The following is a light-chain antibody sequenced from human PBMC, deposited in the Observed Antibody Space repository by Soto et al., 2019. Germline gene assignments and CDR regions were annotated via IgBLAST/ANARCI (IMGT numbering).Light chain of an antibody. CDR3: SSYTSCSTLG. Sequence: QSALTQPASVSGSPGQSITISCTGTSSDVGGYNYVSWYQQHPGKAPKLMIYDVSNRPSGVSNRFSGSKSGNTASLTISGLQAEDEADYYCSSYTSCSTLGFGTGTKLTVL. CDR1: SSDVGGYNY. J-gene: IGLJ1*01. V-gene: IGLV2-14*01. CDR2: DVS.